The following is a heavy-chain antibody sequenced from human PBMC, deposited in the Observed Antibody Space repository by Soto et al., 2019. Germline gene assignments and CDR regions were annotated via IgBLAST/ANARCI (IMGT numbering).Heavy chain of an antibody. Sequence: ASVKVSCKASGYTFTSYGISWVRQAPGQGLEWMGWISAYNGNTNYAQKLQGRVTMTTDTSTSTAYMELRSLRSDDTAVYYCAREPFGYCSSTSCYPFDYWGQGTLVTAPQ. CDR2: ISAYNGNT. V-gene: IGHV1-18*04. J-gene: IGHJ4*02. CDR1: GYTFTSYG. CDR3: AREPFGYCSSTSCYPFDY. D-gene: IGHD2-2*03.